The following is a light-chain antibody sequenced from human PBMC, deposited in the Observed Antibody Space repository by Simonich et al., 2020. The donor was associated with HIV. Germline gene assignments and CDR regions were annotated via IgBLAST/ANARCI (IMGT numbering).Light chain of an antibody. CDR1: SSDVGDYNN. V-gene: IGLV2-8*01. Sequence: QSALTQPPSASGSPGHSVTISCTGTSSDVGDYNNVSWYQQHPGKAPKLMIYEVTKRPSGVPDRFSGSKSGITASLTVSGLQAEDEADYYCSSYAGSNNLLFGGGTKLTVL. CDR3: SSYAGSNNLL. CDR2: EVT. J-gene: IGLJ2*01.